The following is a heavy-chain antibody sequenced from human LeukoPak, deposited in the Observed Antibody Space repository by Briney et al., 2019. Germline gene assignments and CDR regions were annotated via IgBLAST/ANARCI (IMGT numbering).Heavy chain of an antibody. CDR3: ARIWLRAFDI. J-gene: IGHJ3*02. V-gene: IGHV5-51*01. CDR1: GYSFSTYC. Sequence: PGESLKISCRVSGYSFSTYCSGGGRQMRGKGLEGMGIIYPGDSDTRSSPSFQGQVTIPVDKSIRPASLQWSSLKASDPAMYYCARIWLRAFDIWGQGTMLTVSS. D-gene: IGHD3-16*01. CDR2: IYPGDSDT.